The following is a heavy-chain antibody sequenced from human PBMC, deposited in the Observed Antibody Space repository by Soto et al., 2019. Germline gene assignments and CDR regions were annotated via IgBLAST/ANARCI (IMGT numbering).Heavy chain of an antibody. J-gene: IGHJ3*02. Sequence: GGSLRLSCTASGFTFGDYAMSWFRQAPGKGLEWVGFIRSKAYGGTTEYAASVKGRFTISRDDSKSIAYLQMNSLKTEDTAVYYCTRDPEPSSWYRTGAFDIWGQGTMVTVSS. CDR1: GFTFGDYA. D-gene: IGHD6-13*01. CDR3: TRDPEPSSWYRTGAFDI. CDR2: IRSKAYGGTT. V-gene: IGHV3-49*03.